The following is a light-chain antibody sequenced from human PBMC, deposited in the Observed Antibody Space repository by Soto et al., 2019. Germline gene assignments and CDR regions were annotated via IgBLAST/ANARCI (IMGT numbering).Light chain of an antibody. Sequence: ELILTQSPDTLSLSLGDRATVSCRASQSISSAYLAWLQQKPGQAPRLLIYGTSTRATGIPDRFSGSGSGTDFTLTINRLEPEDFAVYYCQHSSSPFTFGPGTKVEIK. J-gene: IGKJ3*01. CDR2: GTS. CDR3: QHSSSPFT. CDR1: QSISSAY. V-gene: IGKV3-20*01.